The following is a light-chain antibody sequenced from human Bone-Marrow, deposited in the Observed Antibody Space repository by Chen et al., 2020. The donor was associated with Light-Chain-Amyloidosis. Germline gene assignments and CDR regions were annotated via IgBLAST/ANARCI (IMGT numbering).Light chain of an antibody. CDR1: SSDVGSYNL. V-gene: IGLV2-23*02. Sequence: QSALTQPASVSGSPGQSITISCTGTSSDVGSYNLVSWYQQHPGKAPKLMIYEFSKRPSGVSNRFSGSKSGNTASLTISGLQAEGEADYYCCSYAGSSLVFGGGTKLPVL. CDR2: EFS. J-gene: IGLJ2*01. CDR3: CSYAGSSLV.